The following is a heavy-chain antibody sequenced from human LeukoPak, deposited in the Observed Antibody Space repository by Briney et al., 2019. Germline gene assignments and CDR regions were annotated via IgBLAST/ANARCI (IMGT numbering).Heavy chain of an antibody. J-gene: IGHJ4*02. V-gene: IGHV7-4-1*02. CDR2: INTNTGNP. CDR1: GYIFTSYV. Sequence: ASVKVSCRASGYIFTSYVLHWVRQAPGQGLEWMGWINTNTGNPTCAQGFTGRFVFSLDTFVSTAYLQISSLKADDTAMYYCARGDYETHGYQTRWGQGTLVTVSS. CDR3: ARGDYETHGYQTR. D-gene: IGHD3-22*01.